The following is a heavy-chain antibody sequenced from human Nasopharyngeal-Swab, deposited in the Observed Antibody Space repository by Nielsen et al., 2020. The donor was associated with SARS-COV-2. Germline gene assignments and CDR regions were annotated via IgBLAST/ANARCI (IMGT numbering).Heavy chain of an antibody. Sequence: GRQDPGKGLERVSYISSSGSTIDNADHVKGRFTISRDNAKNTRYLRMNSRRAEDTAVYYCARNILTGYYSSDAFDIWGQGTMVTVSS. CDR2: ISSSGSTI. D-gene: IGHD3-9*01. V-gene: IGHV3-48*03. CDR3: ARNILTGYYSSDAFDI. J-gene: IGHJ3*02.